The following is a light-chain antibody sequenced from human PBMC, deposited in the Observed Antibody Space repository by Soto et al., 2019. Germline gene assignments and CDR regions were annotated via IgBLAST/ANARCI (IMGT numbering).Light chain of an antibody. J-gene: IGKJ1*01. CDR3: QQSYSTPWT. Sequence: DIQITQYPSTLSASIGDRVTITCRASQSISSYLNWYQQKPGKVPKLLIYAASSLQSGVPSRFSGSGSGTDFTLTISSLQPEDFATYYCQQSYSTPWTFGQGTKVDI. V-gene: IGKV1-39*01. CDR2: AAS. CDR1: QSISSY.